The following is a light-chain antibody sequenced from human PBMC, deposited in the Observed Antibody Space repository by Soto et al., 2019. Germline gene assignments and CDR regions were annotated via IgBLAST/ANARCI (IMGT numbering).Light chain of an antibody. CDR3: QQYNSYSS. CDR1: QSISSW. V-gene: IGKV1-5*03. CDR2: KAS. Sequence: DIQMNQYPSTLSASVGDRVTITCRASQSISSWLAWYQQKPGKAPKLLIYKASSLESGVPSRFSGSGSGTEFTLTISSLQPDDFATYYCQQYNSYSSFGQGTKV. J-gene: IGKJ1*01.